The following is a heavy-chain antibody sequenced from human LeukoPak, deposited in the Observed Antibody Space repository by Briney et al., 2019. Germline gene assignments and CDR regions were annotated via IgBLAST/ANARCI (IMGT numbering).Heavy chain of an antibody. J-gene: IGHJ6*02. Sequence: GGSLRLSCAASGFTFSSYSMNWVRQAPGKGLEWVSSISSSSSYIYYADSVEGRFTISRDNAKNSLYLQMNSLRAEDTAVYYCARDHDEVAIYYYYGMDVWGQGTTVTVSS. V-gene: IGHV3-21*01. D-gene: IGHD2-15*01. CDR2: ISSSSSYI. CDR3: ARDHDEVAIYYYYGMDV. CDR1: GFTFSSYS.